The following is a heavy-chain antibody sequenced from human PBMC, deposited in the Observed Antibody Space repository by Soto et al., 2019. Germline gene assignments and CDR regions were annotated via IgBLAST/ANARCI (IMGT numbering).Heavy chain of an antibody. CDR1: DVYISSVYYY. CDR2: IYYSGST. CDR3: ARALSVDFWQVGGMDV. D-gene: IGHD3-3*01. V-gene: IGHV4-30-4*01. J-gene: IGHJ6*02. Sequence: PSETKSHTNTVADVYISSVYYYLSWKKQPPGKGLEWIGYIYYSGSTYYNPSLKSRVTISVDTSKNQFSLKLSSVTAADTAVYYCARALSVDFWQVGGMDVWGQGTTVTVSS.